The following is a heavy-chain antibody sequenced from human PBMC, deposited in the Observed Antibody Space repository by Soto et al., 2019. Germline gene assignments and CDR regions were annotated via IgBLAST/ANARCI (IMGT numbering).Heavy chain of an antibody. D-gene: IGHD3-3*01. J-gene: IGHJ4*02. CDR3: ARGLRFLEWLFFFDY. CDR1: GFTFSSYG. V-gene: IGHV3-33*01. CDR2: IWYDGSNK. Sequence: PGGSLRLSCAASGFTFSSYGMHWVRQAPGKGLEWVAVIWYDGSNKYYADSVKGRFTISRDNSKNTLYLQMNSLRAEDTAVYYCARGLRFLEWLFFFDYWGQGTLVTVPS.